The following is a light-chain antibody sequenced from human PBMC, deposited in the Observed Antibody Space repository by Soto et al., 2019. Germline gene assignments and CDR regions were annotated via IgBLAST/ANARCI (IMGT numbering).Light chain of an antibody. Sequence: QSALTQPRSVSGSPGQSVTISCTGTSSDVGGYNYVSWYQQHPGKAPKLMIYDVSKRPSGVPDRFSGSKSGNTASLTISGLQAEDEADYYCCSYAGSYTVFGGGTKLPS. CDR2: DVS. CDR3: CSYAGSYTV. V-gene: IGLV2-11*01. CDR1: SSDVGGYNY. J-gene: IGLJ2*01.